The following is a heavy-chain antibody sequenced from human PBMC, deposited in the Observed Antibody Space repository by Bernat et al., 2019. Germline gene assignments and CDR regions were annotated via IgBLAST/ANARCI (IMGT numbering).Heavy chain of an antibody. CDR1: GFSFSSYA. V-gene: IGHV3-23*04. J-gene: IGHJ5*02. CDR3: ARDVGPTVMVQGVISP. Sequence: EVQLVESGGGFVQSGGSLRLSCAASGFSFSSYAMYWVRQAPGKGLEWVSAISGSGDSTYYADSVKCRFSISRDSSKNTLYLQLNSLRAEDTAIFYCARDVGPTVMVQGVISPWGQGTLVTVSS. D-gene: IGHD3-10*01. CDR2: ISGSGDST.